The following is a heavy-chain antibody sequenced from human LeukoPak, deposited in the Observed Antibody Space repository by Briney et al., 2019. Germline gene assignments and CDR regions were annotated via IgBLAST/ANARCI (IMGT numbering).Heavy chain of an antibody. CDR2: ISGSGDTT. D-gene: IGHD4-17*01. CDR1: GFTFSSYA. CDR3: AKDRDSYGDSPDY. V-gene: IGHV3-23*01. J-gene: IGHJ4*02. Sequence: GGSLRLSCAASGFTFSSYAMSWVRQAPGKGLDWVSAISGSGDTTYYADSVKGRFTISRDNSKNTLYLQMNSLRAEDTAVSYCAKDRDSYGDSPDYWGQGTLVTVSS.